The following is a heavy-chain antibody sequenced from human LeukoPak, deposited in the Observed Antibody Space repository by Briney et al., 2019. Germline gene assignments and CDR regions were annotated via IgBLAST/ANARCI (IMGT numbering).Heavy chain of an antibody. CDR2: ISAYNGNT. V-gene: IGHV1-18*01. J-gene: IGHJ3*02. CDR3: ARRRGSGWYTVVAFDI. D-gene: IGHD6-19*01. Sequence: GASVKVSCKASGYTFTSYGISWVRQAPGQGLEWMGWISAYNGNTNYAQKLQGRVTMTTDTSTSTAYMELRSLRSDDTAVYYCARRRGSGWYTVVAFDIWGQGTMVTVSS. CDR1: GYTFTSYG.